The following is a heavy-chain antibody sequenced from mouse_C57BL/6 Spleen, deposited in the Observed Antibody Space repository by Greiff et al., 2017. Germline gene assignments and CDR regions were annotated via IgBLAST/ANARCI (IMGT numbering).Heavy chain of an antibody. Sequence: QVPLQQSGAELARPGASVKMSCKASGYTFTSYTMHWVKQRPGQGLEWIGYINPSRGYTKYNQKFKDKATLTADKSSSTAYMPLSSLTSEDAAVYYWARDYDYDAMDYWGQGTSVTVSS. CDR1: GYTFTSYT. D-gene: IGHD1-1*02. CDR3: ARDYDYDAMDY. CDR2: INPSRGYT. V-gene: IGHV1-4*01. J-gene: IGHJ4*01.